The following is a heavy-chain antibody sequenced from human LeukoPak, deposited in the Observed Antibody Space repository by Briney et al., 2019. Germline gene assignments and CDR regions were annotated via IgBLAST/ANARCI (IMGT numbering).Heavy chain of an antibody. CDR1: GGSISSYY. D-gene: IGHD4-17*01. CDR2: IYYSGST. V-gene: IGHV4-59*01. Sequence: SETLSLTCTVSGGSISSYYWSWIRQPPGKGLEWIGYIYYSGSTNYNPSLKSRVTISVDTSKNQFSLKLSSVTAADTAVYYCXXXXXXXXXXSCDYDAFDIWGQGTMVTVSS. J-gene: IGHJ3*02. CDR3: XXXXXXXXXXSCDYDAFDI.